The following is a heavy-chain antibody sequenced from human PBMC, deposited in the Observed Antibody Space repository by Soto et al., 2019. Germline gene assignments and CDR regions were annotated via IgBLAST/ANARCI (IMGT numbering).Heavy chain of an antibody. Sequence: QVRLVQSGAEVKEPGDSVRVSCEASGYTFTAYHIHWVRQAPGQGLEWMGWINPKFGDTGYAQDFQGRVSMTSDMANSTVHMELSRLTSDDTAIYYRARNMDYYYGRGSGNGHGVWGQGTTVTVFS. CDR2: INPKFGDT. V-gene: IGHV1-2*02. D-gene: IGHD3-10*02. CDR3: ARNMDYYYGRGSGNGHGV. CDR1: GYTFTAYH. J-gene: IGHJ6*02.